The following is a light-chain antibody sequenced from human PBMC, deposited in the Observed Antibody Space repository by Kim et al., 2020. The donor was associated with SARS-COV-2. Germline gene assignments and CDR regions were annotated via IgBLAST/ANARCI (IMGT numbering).Light chain of an antibody. J-gene: IGLJ1*01. Sequence: SPGQSITISCTGTRSDIGTYNLVSWYQQHPGRAPKLIIYEVTKRPSGVSSRFSASKSGNAASLTISGLQPEDEADYYCCSYASGYVFGTGTKVTVL. V-gene: IGLV2-23*02. CDR1: RSDIGTYNL. CDR3: CSYASGYV. CDR2: EVT.